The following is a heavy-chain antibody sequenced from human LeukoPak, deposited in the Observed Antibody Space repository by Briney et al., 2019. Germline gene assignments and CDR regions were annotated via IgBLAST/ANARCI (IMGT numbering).Heavy chain of an antibody. J-gene: IGHJ4*02. V-gene: IGHV3-21*01. Sequence: GGSLRLSCAAPGFMFGHYSMNWIRQAPGQGLEWVSSINPSGTYTLYADSVKGRFTISRDNAKNALYLQMNSLRAEDTAVYYCASEETTNGGWTPNYWGQGTLVIVSS. CDR2: INPSGTYT. CDR1: GFMFGHYS. D-gene: IGHD6-19*01. CDR3: ASEETTNGGWTPNY.